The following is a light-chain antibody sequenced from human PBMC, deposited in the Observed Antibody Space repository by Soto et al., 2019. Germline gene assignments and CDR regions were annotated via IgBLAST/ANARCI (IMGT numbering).Light chain of an antibody. Sequence: DIQMTQSPSTLSASVGDRVTITCRASESISSWLAWYQQKPGKAPKLLIYKASSLESGVPSRFTGSGSGTEFTLTISSLQPDDFATYYCQQYGRFSHTFGGGTKVEIK. CDR3: QQYGRFSHT. CDR2: KAS. J-gene: IGKJ4*01. CDR1: ESISSW. V-gene: IGKV1-5*03.